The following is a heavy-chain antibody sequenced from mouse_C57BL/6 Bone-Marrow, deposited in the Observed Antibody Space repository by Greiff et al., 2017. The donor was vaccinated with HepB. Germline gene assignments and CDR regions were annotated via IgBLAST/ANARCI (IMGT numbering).Heavy chain of an antibody. J-gene: IGHJ4*01. CDR3: ARRPLGGRDYYAMDY. V-gene: IGHV5-12*01. CDR2: ISNGGGST. CDR1: GFTFSDYY. Sequence: EVKLQESGGGLVQPGGSLKLSCAASGFTFSDYYMYWVRQTPEKRLEWVAYISNGGGSTYYPDTVKGRFTISRDNAKNTLYLQMSRLKSEDTAMYYCARRPLGGRDYYAMDYWGQGTSVTVSS. D-gene: IGHD1-1*02.